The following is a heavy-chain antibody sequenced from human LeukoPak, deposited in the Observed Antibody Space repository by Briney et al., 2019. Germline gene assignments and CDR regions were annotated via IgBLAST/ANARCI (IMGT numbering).Heavy chain of an antibody. J-gene: IGHJ3*02. CDR2: IYSGGST. Sequence: PGGSLRLSCAASGFTVSSNYMSWVRQAPGKGLERISVIYSGGSTYYADSVKGRFTISRDNSKNTLYLQMNSLRAEDTAVYYCARDVGLRLRAGGDAFDIWGQGTMVTVSS. CDR3: ARDVGLRLRAGGDAFDI. V-gene: IGHV3-66*02. CDR1: GFTVSSNY. D-gene: IGHD4-17*01.